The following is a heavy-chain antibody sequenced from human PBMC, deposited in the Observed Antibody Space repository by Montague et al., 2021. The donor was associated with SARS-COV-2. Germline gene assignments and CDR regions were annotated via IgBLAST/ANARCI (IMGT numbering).Heavy chain of an antibody. V-gene: IGHV4-59*01. CDR3: ARVGWELRVGDYYFDY. Sequence: SETRSLTCTVSGGSISPYYWSWIWQPHGKGKERIGNIYYTGSTNYNSTLTRRFPITVDTSENQFSLKVTSVTPADTAVYFWARVGWELRVGDYYFDYGGRGTRVTVSS. J-gene: IGHJ4*02. CDR2: IYYTGST. CDR1: GGSISPYY. D-gene: IGHD1-26*01.